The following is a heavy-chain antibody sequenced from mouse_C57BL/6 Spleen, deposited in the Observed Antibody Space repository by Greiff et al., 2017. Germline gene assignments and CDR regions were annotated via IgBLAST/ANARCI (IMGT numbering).Heavy chain of an antibody. CDR1: GYTFTDYN. Sequence: EVQLQESGPELVKPGASVKLPCKASGYTFTDYNMDWVKQSHGKSLEWIGDINPNNGGTIYNQKFKGKATLTVDKSSSTAYMELRSLTSEDTAVYYGARSRSSMDYWGQGTSVTVSS. CDR3: ARSRSSMDY. J-gene: IGHJ4*01. CDR2: INPNNGGT. V-gene: IGHV1-18*01.